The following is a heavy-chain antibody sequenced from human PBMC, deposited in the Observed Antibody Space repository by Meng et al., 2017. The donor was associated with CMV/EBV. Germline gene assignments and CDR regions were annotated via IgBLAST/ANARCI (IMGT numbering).Heavy chain of an antibody. Sequence: ASVKVSCKASGYTFTGYYMHWVRQAPGQGLEWMGWINPNSGGTNYAQKFQGRVTMTRDTSISTAYMELSRLRSDDTAVYYCARDYLIAAAGTNYYGMDVWGQGTTVTVSS. CDR2: INPNSGGT. J-gene: IGHJ6*02. V-gene: IGHV1-2*02. CDR1: GYTFTGYY. D-gene: IGHD6-13*01. CDR3: ARDYLIAAAGTNYYGMDV.